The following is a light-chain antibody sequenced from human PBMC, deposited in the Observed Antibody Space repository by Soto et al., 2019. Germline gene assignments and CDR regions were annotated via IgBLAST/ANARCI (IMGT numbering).Light chain of an antibody. Sequence: QSVLTQPPSASGSPGQSVTISCTGTSSDVGGYNYVSWYQQHPGKPPKLINSEVSKRPSGVPDLFSGSKSGNTASLTVSGLQAEDEADYYCTSHAGSNNYVFGTGTKVTVL. CDR2: EVS. V-gene: IGLV2-8*01. J-gene: IGLJ1*01. CDR1: SSDVGGYNY. CDR3: TSHAGSNNYV.